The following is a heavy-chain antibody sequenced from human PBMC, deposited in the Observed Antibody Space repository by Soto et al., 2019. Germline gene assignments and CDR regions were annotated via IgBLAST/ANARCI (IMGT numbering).Heavy chain of an antibody. CDR1: GGSISYNY. V-gene: IGHV4-59*01. CDR2: MYYSGST. Sequence: SETLSLTCSVSGGSISYNYWNWIRQVPGKGLEWIAYMYYSGSTKYNPSLKSRVTISGDTSKNQVSLSLTSVTAAGTGMYYCARSSGTYGTLDYWGEGTLVTVSS. D-gene: IGHD1-26*01. J-gene: IGHJ4*02. CDR3: ARSSGTYGTLDY.